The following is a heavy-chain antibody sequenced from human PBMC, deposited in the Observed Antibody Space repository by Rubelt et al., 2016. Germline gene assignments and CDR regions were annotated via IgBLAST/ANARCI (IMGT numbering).Heavy chain of an antibody. CDR2: IKQDGREK. Sequence: VQLKQWGAGLLKPSETLSLTRTACCGSFTFNSWTWIRQSPGKGLEWVANIKQDGREKYYVDSVRGRFTISRDNSKSALSLEMDSLRSEDTAVYYCAGGAGWLMDNWGQGTLVTVSS. CDR3: AGGAGWLMDN. CDR1: CGSFTFNS. V-gene: IGHV3-7*01. J-gene: IGHJ4*02. D-gene: IGHD6-19*01.